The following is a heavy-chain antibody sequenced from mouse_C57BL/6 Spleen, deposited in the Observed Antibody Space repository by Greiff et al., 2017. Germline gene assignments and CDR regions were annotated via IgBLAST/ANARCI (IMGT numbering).Heavy chain of an antibody. CDR1: GYSITSDY. CDR2: ISYSGST. J-gene: IGHJ2*01. CDR3: ARWGNVGYFGY. V-gene: IGHV3-8*01. Sequence: EVKLMESGPGLAKPSQTLSLPCSVTGYSITSDYWTWIRKFPGNKLEYMGYISYSGSTYYNPSLKSRISITRDTSKNQYYLQLNSVTTEDTATYYCARWGNVGYFGYWGQGPTLTVAS.